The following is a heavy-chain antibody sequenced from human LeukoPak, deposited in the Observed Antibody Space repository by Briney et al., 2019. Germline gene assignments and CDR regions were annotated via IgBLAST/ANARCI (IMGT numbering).Heavy chain of an antibody. CDR3: ATGVWDD. CDR2: IWYDGSNK. D-gene: IGHD7-27*01. V-gene: IGHV3-33*01. CDR1: GFTFSSYG. Sequence: PGRSLRLSCAASGFTFSSYGMHWVRQAPGKGLEWVAVIWYDGSNKYYADSVKGRFTISRDNSKNTLYLQMNSLRADDTAVYFCATGVWDDWGQGAIVTVSS. J-gene: IGHJ4*02.